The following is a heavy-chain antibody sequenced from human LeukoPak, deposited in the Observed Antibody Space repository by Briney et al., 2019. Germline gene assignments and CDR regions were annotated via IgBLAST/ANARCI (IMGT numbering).Heavy chain of an antibody. V-gene: IGHV1-18*01. J-gene: IGHJ4*02. D-gene: IGHD2-2*01. CDR1: GYTFTSYG. CDR3: ARVEYCSSTSCPYATDY. Sequence: RASVKVSCKASGYTFTSYGISWVRQAPGQGLEWMGWISAYNGNTNYAQKLQGRVTMTTDTSTSTAYMELRSLRSDDTAVYYCARVEYCSSTSCPYATDYWGQGTLVTVSS. CDR2: ISAYNGNT.